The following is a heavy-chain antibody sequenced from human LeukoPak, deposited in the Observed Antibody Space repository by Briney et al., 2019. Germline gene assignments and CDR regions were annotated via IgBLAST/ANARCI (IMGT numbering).Heavy chain of an antibody. CDR1: GFTFSSYA. Sequence: GGSLRLSCAASGFTFSSYAMTWVRQAPGKGVEWVAYISGSGHDINYSESAKGRFTISRDNAKNSPDLQMSSLRVEDTAVYYCARDLFLGENYMDVGGKVTTGTISS. CDR2: ISGSGHDI. D-gene: IGHD3-16*01. J-gene: IGHJ6*03. CDR3: ARDLFLGENYMDV. V-gene: IGHV3-21*05.